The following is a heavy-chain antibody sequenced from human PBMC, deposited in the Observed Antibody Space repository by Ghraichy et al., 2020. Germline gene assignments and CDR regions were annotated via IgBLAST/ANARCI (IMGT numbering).Heavy chain of an antibody. D-gene: IGHD3-10*01. CDR2: INHSGST. Sequence: SETLSLTCAVYGGSFSGYYWSWIRQPPGKGLERIGEINHSGSTNYNPSLKSRVTISVDTSKNQFSLKLSSVTAADTAVYYCARGILLWFGETYYYYYGMDVWGQGTTVTVSS. J-gene: IGHJ6*02. CDR1: GGSFSGYY. V-gene: IGHV4-34*01. CDR3: ARGILLWFGETYYYYYGMDV.